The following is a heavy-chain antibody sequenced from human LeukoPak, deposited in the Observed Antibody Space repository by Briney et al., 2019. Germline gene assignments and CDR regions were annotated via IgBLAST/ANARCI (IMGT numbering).Heavy chain of an antibody. CDR2: ISSSSSYI. CDR3: ARGRYGILTDWFDP. CDR1: GFTFSSYS. V-gene: IGHV3-21*01. J-gene: IGHJ5*02. Sequence: GGSLRLSCAASGFTFSSYSMNWVRQAPGKGLEWVSSISSSSSYIYYADSVKGRFTISRDNAKNSLYLQMNSLRAEDTAVYYCARGRYGILTDWFDPWGQGTLVTVSS. D-gene: IGHD3-9*01.